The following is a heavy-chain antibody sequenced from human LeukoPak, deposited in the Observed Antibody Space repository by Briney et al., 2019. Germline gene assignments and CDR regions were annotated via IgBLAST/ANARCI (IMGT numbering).Heavy chain of an antibody. J-gene: IGHJ4*02. Sequence: QTLSLTCTVSGGSISSGGYYWSWIRQHTGKGLEWIGYIYYSGSTYYNPSLKSRVTIAADTSKNQFSLKLSSVTAADTAVYYCARAWGLITQYYFDSWGQGTLVTASS. CDR3: ARAWGLITQYYFDS. CDR2: IYYSGST. V-gene: IGHV4-31*03. D-gene: IGHD3-22*01. CDR1: GGSISSGGYY.